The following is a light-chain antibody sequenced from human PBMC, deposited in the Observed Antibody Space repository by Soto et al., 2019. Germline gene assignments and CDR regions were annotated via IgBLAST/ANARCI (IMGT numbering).Light chain of an antibody. Sequence: ERVRTESPVTLSVAPGERATLSCRASESVGSHLAWYQQKPGQAPRLLIYGASTRATGIPARFSGSGSGTDFTLTISSLQSEDFAVYYCQQYNNWPLTFGGGTKVEIK. CDR3: QQYNNWPLT. CDR1: ESVGSH. J-gene: IGKJ4*01. V-gene: IGKV3-15*01. CDR2: GAS.